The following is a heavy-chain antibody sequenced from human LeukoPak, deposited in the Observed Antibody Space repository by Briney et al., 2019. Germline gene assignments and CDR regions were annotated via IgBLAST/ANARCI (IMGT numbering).Heavy chain of an antibody. D-gene: IGHD2-15*01. J-gene: IGHJ5*02. V-gene: IGHV1-2*04. Sequence: ASVKVSCKASGYTFTGYYMHWVRQASGQGFEWMGWINPNSGGTNYAQKFQGWVTMTRDTSISTAYMELSRLRSDDTAVYYCARDIANDWFDPWGQGTLVTVSS. CDR1: GYTFTGYY. CDR3: ARDIANDWFDP. CDR2: INPNSGGT.